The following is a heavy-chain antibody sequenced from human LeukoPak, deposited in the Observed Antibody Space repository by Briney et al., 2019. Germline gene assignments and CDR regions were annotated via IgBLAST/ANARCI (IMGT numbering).Heavy chain of an antibody. J-gene: IGHJ1*01. D-gene: IGHD2-2*01. CDR3: ARDGPAAYFQH. V-gene: IGHV3-9*01. CDR1: GFTFDDYA. CDR2: ISWNSGSI. Sequence: GGSLRLSCAASGFTFDDYAMHWVRQAPGKGLEWVSGISWNSGSIGYADSVKGRFTISRDNAKNSLYLQMNSLRAEDTAVYYCARDGPAAYFQHWGQGTLVTVSS.